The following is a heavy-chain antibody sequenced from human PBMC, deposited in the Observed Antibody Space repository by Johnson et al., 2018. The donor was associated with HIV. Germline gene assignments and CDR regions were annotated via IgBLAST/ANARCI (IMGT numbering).Heavy chain of an antibody. CDR1: GFTVSSNY. Sequence: VQLVESGGGLVQPGGSLRLSCAASGFTVSSNYMSWVRQAPGKGLEWVSVLYSGGSTYYADSVKGRFTISRDNYKNTLYLQMNSLRAEDTAVYYCAREATYYDYVWWSYAFDIWGQGTMVTVSS. J-gene: IGHJ3*02. D-gene: IGHD3-16*01. CDR3: AREATYYDYVWWSYAFDI. CDR2: LYSGGST. V-gene: IGHV3-66*01.